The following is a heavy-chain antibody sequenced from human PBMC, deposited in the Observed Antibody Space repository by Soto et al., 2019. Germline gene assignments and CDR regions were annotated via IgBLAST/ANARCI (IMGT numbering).Heavy chain of an antibody. D-gene: IGHD6-13*01. CDR1: GRSFSGYY. J-gene: IGHJ6*02. CDR3: ARHGSSSWFHYYYYGMDV. V-gene: IGHV4-34*01. Sequence: SETLSLTCAVYGRSFSGYYWSWIRQPPGKGLEWIGSIYYSGSTYYNPSLKSRVTISVDTSKNQFSLKLSSVTAADTAVYYCARHGSSSWFHYYYYGMDVWGQGTTVTVSS. CDR2: IYYSGST.